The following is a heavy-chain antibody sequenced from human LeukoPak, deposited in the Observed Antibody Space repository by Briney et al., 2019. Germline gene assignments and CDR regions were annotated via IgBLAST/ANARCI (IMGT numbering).Heavy chain of an antibody. Sequence: GGSLRLSCAASGFTFSNAWMSWVRQAPGKGLEWVGRIKSKTDGGTTDYATSVKGRFTISRDDSKNTLYLQMNSLKTEDTAVYYCTTGVVVVAATDYWGQGTLVTVSS. CDR2: IKSKTDGGTT. J-gene: IGHJ4*02. V-gene: IGHV3-15*01. CDR3: TTGVVVVAATDY. D-gene: IGHD2-15*01. CDR1: GFTFSNAW.